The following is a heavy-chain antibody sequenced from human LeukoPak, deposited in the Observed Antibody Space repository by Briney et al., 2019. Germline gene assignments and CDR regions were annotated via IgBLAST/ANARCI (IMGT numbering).Heavy chain of an antibody. J-gene: IGHJ3*02. D-gene: IGHD3-10*01. CDR3: ANFRSRLWFGESAFDI. CDR2: ISGSGGST. V-gene: IGHV3-23*01. CDR1: GFTFSSYA. Sequence: PGGSLRLSCAAPGFTFSSYAMSWVRQAPGKGLEWVSAISGSGGSTYYADSVKGRFTISRDNSKNTLYLQMNSLRAEDTAVYYCANFRSRLWFGESAFDIWGQGTMVTVSS.